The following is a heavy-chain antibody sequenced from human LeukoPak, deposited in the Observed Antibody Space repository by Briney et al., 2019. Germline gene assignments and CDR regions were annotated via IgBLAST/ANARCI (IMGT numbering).Heavy chain of an antibody. Sequence: SETLSLTCTVSGGSISSSSYYWGWIRQPPGKGLEWIGRIYYSGSTYYNPSLKSRVTISVDTSKNQFSLKLRSVTAADTAVYYCARQLRRAIVVEVAATPVTRPVAGGMDVWGQGTTVTVSS. CDR3: ARQLRRAIVVEVAATPVTRPVAGGMDV. CDR1: GGSISSSSYY. D-gene: IGHD2-15*01. CDR2: IYYSGST. J-gene: IGHJ6*02. V-gene: IGHV4-39*01.